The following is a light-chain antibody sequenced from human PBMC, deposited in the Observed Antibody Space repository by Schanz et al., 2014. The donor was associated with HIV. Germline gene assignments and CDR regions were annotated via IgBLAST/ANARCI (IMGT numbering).Light chain of an antibody. Sequence: EIVMTQSPATLYVSPGEGATLSCRASQSISNNLAWYQHKPGQAPRLLIYGASTRVTGIPARFSGSGSGTEFTLTISSLQSEDFAVYYCHHYGDSRGTFGGGTEVDI. V-gene: IGKV3-15*01. CDR2: GAS. CDR3: HHYGDSRGT. CDR1: QSISNN. J-gene: IGKJ4*02.